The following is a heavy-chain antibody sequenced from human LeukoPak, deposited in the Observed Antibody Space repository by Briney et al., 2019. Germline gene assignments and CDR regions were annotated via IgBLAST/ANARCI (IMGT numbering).Heavy chain of an antibody. Sequence: PSETLSLTCSVSGGSISSSSSYWGWIRQPPGKGLEWIGRIYTSGSTNYNPSLKSRVTMSVDTSKNQFSLKLSSVTAADTAVYYCAREVRGDNDYYYYYMDVWGKGTTVTISS. V-gene: IGHV4-39*07. CDR2: IYTSGST. J-gene: IGHJ6*03. CDR3: AREVRGDNDYYYYYMDV. CDR1: GGSISSSSSY. D-gene: IGHD3-10*01.